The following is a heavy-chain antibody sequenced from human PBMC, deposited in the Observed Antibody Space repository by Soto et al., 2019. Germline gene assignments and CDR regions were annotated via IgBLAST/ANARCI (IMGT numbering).Heavy chain of an antibody. D-gene: IGHD3-10*01. J-gene: IGHJ6*02. CDR1: GYTSSDFD. CDR3: ARGNPFTYAGFDF. V-gene: IGHV1-8*01. CDR2: MNAKSGDT. Sequence: QAHLEQSGAELKRPGASVKVSCKASGYTSSDFDINWLRQASGQGPEWMGWMNAKSGDTFFAQRFQGKFNMTWDTSLSTAYMEVGSLTSDDTAIYYCARGNPFTYAGFDFWGQGTTVAVSS.